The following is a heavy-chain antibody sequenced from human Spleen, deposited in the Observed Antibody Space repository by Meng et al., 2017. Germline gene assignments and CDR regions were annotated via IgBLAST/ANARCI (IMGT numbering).Heavy chain of an antibody. J-gene: IGHJ4*02. CDR1: GFTFSNHD. CDR2: IGTAGAT. V-gene: IGHV3-13*01. Sequence: ESLKISCAASGFTFSNHDMHWVRQVKGKGLEWVSAIGTAGATYYSDSVKGRFTISRENAKNSLYLQMNSLRAGDTAVYFCARAGSAWTYFDYWGRGALVTVSS. D-gene: IGHD6-19*01. CDR3: ARAGSAWTYFDY.